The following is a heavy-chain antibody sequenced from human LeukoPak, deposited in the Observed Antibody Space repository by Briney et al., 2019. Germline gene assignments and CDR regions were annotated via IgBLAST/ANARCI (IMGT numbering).Heavy chain of an antibody. D-gene: IGHD1-14*01. J-gene: IGHJ4*02. Sequence: ASVKVSCKASGYTLTSYTIHWVRQAPGQRLEWMGWINAGHGNTKYSQKFQARVTITRDTPASTAYMELRSLRSEDTAVYYCAKGAGFAEPLPDYWGQGTLVTVSS. CDR2: INAGHGNT. V-gene: IGHV1-3*01. CDR1: GYTLTSYT. CDR3: AKGAGFAEPLPDY.